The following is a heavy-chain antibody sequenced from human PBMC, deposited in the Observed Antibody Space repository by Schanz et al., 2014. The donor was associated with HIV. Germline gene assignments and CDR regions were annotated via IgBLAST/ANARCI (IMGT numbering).Heavy chain of an antibody. CDR2: INPSGGGT. D-gene: IGHD6-19*01. V-gene: IGHV1-46*04. Sequence: QVQLVQSGAEVKKPGASVKVSCKASGYTFTGYYMHWVRQAPGQGLEWMGWINPSGGGTSYAQPLYGRFTLTRDKSTNSVYMELSSLRSDDTALYYCAIPSSGWSTFDYWGQGTLVTVSS. CDR3: AIPSSGWSTFDY. J-gene: IGHJ4*02. CDR1: GYTFTGYY.